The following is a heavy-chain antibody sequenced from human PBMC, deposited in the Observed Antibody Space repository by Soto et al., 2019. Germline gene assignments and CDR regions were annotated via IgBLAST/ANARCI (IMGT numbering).Heavy chain of an antibody. V-gene: IGHV4-61*08. CDR2: ISSSGNS. CDR1: GDSVSSDDFY. J-gene: IGHJ4*02. D-gene: IGHD5-18*01. CDR3: ARDIRGFSRAFDY. Sequence: SETLSLTCTVSGDSVSSDDFYWTWIRQPPGKGLEWIGYISSSGNSNYNPSLKSRVTMSLETSTNQFSLKLTSVTPADTAVYYCARDIRGFSRAFDYWGQGALVTVS.